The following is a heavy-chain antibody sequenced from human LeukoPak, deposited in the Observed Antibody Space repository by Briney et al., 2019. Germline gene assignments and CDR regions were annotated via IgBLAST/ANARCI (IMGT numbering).Heavy chain of an antibody. CDR3: ARGQVPAGRGYNWFGP. Sequence: LETPCLTCGVYGWSFNDYYWNWIRQPPGKGLEWIGEINARGDTNYNPSLKSRVTISVDTSKNQFSLRLTSMIAADTAVYYCARGQVPAGRGYNWFGPWGHVILVTVSS. CDR2: INARGDT. V-gene: IGHV4-34*01. J-gene: IGHJ5*02. D-gene: IGHD2-2*01. CDR1: GWSFNDYY.